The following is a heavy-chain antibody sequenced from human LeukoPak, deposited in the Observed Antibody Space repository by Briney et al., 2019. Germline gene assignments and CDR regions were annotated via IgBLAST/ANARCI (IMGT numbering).Heavy chain of an antibody. Sequence: SETLSLTCTVSGGSISSYYWSWIRQPPGKGLEWIGYIYYTGSTNYNPSLKCRVTISVDTSKNQFSLKLNSVTAADTAVYFCAREGTDWDNWFDPWGQGTLVTVSS. J-gene: IGHJ5*02. V-gene: IGHV4-59*01. CDR2: IYYTGST. CDR3: AREGTDWDNWFDP. D-gene: IGHD2-21*01. CDR1: GGSISSYY.